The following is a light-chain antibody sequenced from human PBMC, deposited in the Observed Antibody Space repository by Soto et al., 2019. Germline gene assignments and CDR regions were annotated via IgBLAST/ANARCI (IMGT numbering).Light chain of an antibody. CDR2: QVS. Sequence: MTQSPTSLSASVGDRVSLTCRASQTXVYSDGNTYLSWFQQGPGQSPRSLIYQVSKRDSGVPDRFSGSGSGTDFTLKISRVEAEDVGIYYCMKGSHWPKTFGQGTKVDI. V-gene: IGKV2-30*01. J-gene: IGKJ1*01. CDR1: QTXVYSDGNTY. CDR3: MKGSHWPKT.